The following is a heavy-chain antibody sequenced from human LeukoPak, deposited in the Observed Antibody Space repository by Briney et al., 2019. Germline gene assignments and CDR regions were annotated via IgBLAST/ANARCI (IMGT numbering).Heavy chain of an antibody. V-gene: IGHV3-23*01. CDR3: ARDRPHFEY. Sequence: GGSLRLSCAASGFTFSSYAMSWVRQAPGKGLEWVSAISNSGGNTYYADSVKGRFTISRDNSKNTLYLQMNRLRVEDTAVYYCARDRPHFEYWGQGTLVSVSS. CDR1: GFTFSSYA. D-gene: IGHD6-6*01. CDR2: ISNSGGNT. J-gene: IGHJ4*02.